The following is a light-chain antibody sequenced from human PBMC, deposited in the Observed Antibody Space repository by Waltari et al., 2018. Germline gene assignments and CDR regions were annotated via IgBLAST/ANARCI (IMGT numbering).Light chain of an antibody. J-gene: IGLJ2*01. V-gene: IGLV2-14*03. CDR2: NVS. CDR1: SRDVGAYNY. Sequence: QSALTQPASVSGSPGQSITISCTGTSRDVGAYNYVSWYQQHPGKAPKLMIFNVSNRPSGGSKRFAGSKSGNTAALTISGLQAEDEAGYYCSSYISSSTLELFGGGTSLTVL. CDR3: SSYISSSTLEL.